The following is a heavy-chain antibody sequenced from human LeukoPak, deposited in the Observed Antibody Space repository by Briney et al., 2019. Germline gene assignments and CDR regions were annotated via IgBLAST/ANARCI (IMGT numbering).Heavy chain of an antibody. CDR2: ISYDGSFH. CDR3: AREIRGYYAAY. V-gene: IGHV3-30*04. J-gene: IGHJ4*02. CDR1: GFKVVNYA. D-gene: IGHD3-3*01. Sequence: GGSLRLSCAASGFKVVNYAMHWVRQAPGKGLDWGALISYDGSFHSHAASVKGHFTISRASSTNTVSLQMNSLRDDATAMYYCAREIRGYYAAYWGQGILVTVSS.